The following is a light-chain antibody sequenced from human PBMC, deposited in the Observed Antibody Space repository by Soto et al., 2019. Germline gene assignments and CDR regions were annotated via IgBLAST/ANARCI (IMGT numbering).Light chain of an antibody. CDR3: QQRSNWPPWT. V-gene: IGKV3-11*01. CDR1: QSVSSY. CDR2: DAS. Sequence: EIVLTQSPGTVSWSPGERATLSWRPSQSVSSYLAGYQQKPRQAPRLLIYDASNRATGIPARFSGSGSGTDFTLTISSLEPEDFAVYYCQQRSNWPPWTFGQGTKVDIK. J-gene: IGKJ1*01.